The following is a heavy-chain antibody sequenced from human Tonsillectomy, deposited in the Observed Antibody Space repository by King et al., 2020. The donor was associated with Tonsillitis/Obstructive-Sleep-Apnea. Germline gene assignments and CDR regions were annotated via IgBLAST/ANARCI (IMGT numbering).Heavy chain of an antibody. CDR2: ISPYNGDT. CDR3: ARSRFLEWRHAFDI. CDR1: GYILINHG. Sequence: VQLVQSGAEVKKPGASVKVSCKASGYILINHGFNWVRQAPGQGLEWMGWISPYNGDTNYAQKLQGRVTMTTDTSTNTAYKEVRSLTSDDTAVYYCARSRFLEWRHAFDIWGKGTMVTVSS. D-gene: IGHD3-3*01. V-gene: IGHV1-18*01. J-gene: IGHJ3*02.